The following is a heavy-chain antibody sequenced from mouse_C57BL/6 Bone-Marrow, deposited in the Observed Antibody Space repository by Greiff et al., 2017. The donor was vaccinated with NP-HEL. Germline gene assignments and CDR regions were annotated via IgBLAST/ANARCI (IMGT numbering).Heavy chain of an antibody. D-gene: IGHD4-1*01. CDR3: ARDPGTGTDY. J-gene: IGHJ2*01. CDR2: ISDGGSYT. Sequence: EVKLVESGGGLVKPGGSLKLSCAASGFTFSSYAMSWVRQTPEKRLEWVATISDGGSYTYYPDNVKGRFTISRDNAKNNLYLQMSHLKSEDTAMYYCARDPGTGTDYWGQGTTLTVSS. V-gene: IGHV5-4*01. CDR1: GFTFSSYA.